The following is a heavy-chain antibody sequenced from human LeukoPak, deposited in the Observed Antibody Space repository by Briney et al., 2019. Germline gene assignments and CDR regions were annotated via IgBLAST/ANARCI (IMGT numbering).Heavy chain of an antibody. CDR2: ISSSSSTI. J-gene: IGHJ4*02. D-gene: IGHD3-22*01. CDR1: GFTFSSYS. V-gene: IGHV3-48*01. Sequence: GGSLRLSCAASGFTFSSYSMNWVRQAPGKGLEWVSYISSSSSTIYYADSVKGRFTISRDNAKNSLYLQMNSLRAEDTAVYYCARAPYYYDSSGYPYWGQGTLVTVFS. CDR3: ARAPYYYDSSGYPY.